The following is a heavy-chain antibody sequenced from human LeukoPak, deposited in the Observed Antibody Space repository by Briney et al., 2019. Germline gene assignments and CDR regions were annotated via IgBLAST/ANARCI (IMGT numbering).Heavy chain of an antibody. J-gene: IGHJ6*03. CDR1: GFIFSTFG. CDR2: IRYDGGDK. V-gene: IGHV3-30*02. CDR3: AKNYCSSTSCYSYYMDV. D-gene: IGHD2-2*02. Sequence: PGGSLRLSCAASGFIFSTFGMHWVRQAPGKGLEWVAFIRYDGGDKYFANSVKGRFTIFRDNSRNTLYLQMNGVRAEDTALYYCAKNYCSSTSCYSYYMDVWGKGTTVTVSS.